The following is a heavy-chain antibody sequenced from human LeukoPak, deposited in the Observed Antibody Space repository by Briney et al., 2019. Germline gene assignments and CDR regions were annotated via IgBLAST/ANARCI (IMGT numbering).Heavy chain of an antibody. D-gene: IGHD3-10*01. J-gene: IGHJ6*03. CDR1: GYTFTGYY. V-gene: IGHV1-2*02. CDR3: ARDLMVRGPMDV. Sequence: ASVKVTCKASGYTFTGYYIHWVRQAPGQGLEWMGWIKPSSGGTNYAQNFQGRVTMTRDTSINTAYMELSRLRSDDTAVYYCARDLMVRGPMDVWGKGTTVTVSS. CDR2: IKPSSGGT.